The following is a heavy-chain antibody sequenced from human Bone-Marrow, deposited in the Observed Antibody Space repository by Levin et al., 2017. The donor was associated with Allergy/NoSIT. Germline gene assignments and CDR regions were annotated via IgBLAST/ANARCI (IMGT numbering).Heavy chain of an antibody. CDR1: GFSFSSYG. Sequence: GGSLRLSCAASGFSFSSYGMHWVRQAPGKGLEWVATIWYDGTNNYYADSVKGRFTISRDNSKNTLFLQMNSLRAEDTAVYYCARGEGRGISSGDYWGQGALVTVSS. D-gene: IGHD6-6*01. J-gene: IGHJ4*02. CDR3: ARGEGRGISSGDY. CDR2: IWYDGTNN. V-gene: IGHV3-33*01.